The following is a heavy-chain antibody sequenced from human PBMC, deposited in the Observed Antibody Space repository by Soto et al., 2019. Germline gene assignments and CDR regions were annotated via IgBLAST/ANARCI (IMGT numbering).Heavy chain of an antibody. D-gene: IGHD3-22*01. V-gene: IGHV1-69*02. J-gene: IGHJ3*02. CDR1: GGTFSSYT. CDR3: ARSFSDSSGKTAFDI. CDR2: IIPILGIA. Sequence: SVKVSCKASGGTFSSYTISWVRQAPGQGLEWMGRIIPILGIANYAQKFQGRVTITADKSTSTAYMELSSLRSEDTAVYYCARSFSDSSGKTAFDIWGQGTMVTVSS.